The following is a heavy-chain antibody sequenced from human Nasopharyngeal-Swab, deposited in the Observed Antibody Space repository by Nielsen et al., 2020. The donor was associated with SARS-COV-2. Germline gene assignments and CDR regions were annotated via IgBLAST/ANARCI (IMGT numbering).Heavy chain of an antibody. Sequence: WIRQPPGKGLEWVAVIWYDGSNKYYADSVKGRFTISRDNSKNTLYLQMSSLRAEDTAVYYCAKDLWYYYDSSGSDYWGQGTLVTVSS. D-gene: IGHD3-22*01. CDR2: IWYDGSNK. J-gene: IGHJ4*02. CDR3: AKDLWYYYDSSGSDY. V-gene: IGHV3-33*06.